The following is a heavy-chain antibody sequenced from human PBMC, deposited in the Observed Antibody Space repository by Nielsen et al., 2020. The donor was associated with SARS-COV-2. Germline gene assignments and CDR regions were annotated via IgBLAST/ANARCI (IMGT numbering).Heavy chain of an antibody. J-gene: IGHJ6*02. CDR2: ISWNSGSI. Sequence: WLRQPPGKGLEWVSGISWNSGSIGYADSVKGRFTISRDNAKNSLYLQMNSLRAEDTAVYYCARDIVVVVAAGAPYYYYYGMDVWGQGTTVTVSS. V-gene: IGHV3-9*01. CDR3: ARDIVVVVAAGAPYYYYYGMDV. D-gene: IGHD2-15*01.